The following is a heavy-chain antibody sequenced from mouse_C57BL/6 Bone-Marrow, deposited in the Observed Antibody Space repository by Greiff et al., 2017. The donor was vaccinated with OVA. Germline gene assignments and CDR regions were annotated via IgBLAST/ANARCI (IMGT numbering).Heavy chain of an antibody. Sequence: VQLQQSGAELVRPGTSVKVSCKASGYAFTNYLIEWVKQRPGQVLEWIGVINPGSGGTNYNEKFKGKATLTADKSSSTAYMQLSSLTSEDSAVYFCARTPCYYCSRGFAYWGQGTLVTVSA. D-gene: IGHD1-1*01. CDR2: INPGSGGT. CDR1: GYAFTNYL. J-gene: IGHJ3*01. CDR3: ARTPCYYCSRGFAY. V-gene: IGHV1-54*01.